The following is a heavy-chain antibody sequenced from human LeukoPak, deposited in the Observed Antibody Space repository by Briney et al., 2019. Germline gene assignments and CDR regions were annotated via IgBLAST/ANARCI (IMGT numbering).Heavy chain of an antibody. CDR1: KFIFKNYE. Sequence: PGGSLRLSCAASKFIFKNYEMNWVRQAPGKGLEWISYISDSGRAKYYADSVKGRFTVSRDNTKDSLPLQMNSLRPEDTAIYFCARDRGEYCNAANCFAGAFDIWGQGTLVTVSS. D-gene: IGHD2/OR15-2a*01. CDR2: ISDSGRAK. J-gene: IGHJ3*02. V-gene: IGHV3-48*03. CDR3: ARDRGEYCNAANCFAGAFDI.